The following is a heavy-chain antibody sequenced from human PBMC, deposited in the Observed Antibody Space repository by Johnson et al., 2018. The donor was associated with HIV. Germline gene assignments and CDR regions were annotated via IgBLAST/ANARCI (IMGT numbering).Heavy chain of an antibody. D-gene: IGHD4-17*01. CDR2: ISYDGSNT. V-gene: IGHV3-30-3*01. Sequence: QEQLVESGGGVVQPGGSLRLSCAASGFTFSSYAMHWVRQAPGQGLEWVAVISYDGSNTYYADSVKGRFTISRDNSKNTLYLQMNSLRAEDTAVYYCARGGLGDYVVAFDIWGQGTMVTVSS. CDR1: GFTFSSYA. J-gene: IGHJ3*02. CDR3: ARGGLGDYVVAFDI.